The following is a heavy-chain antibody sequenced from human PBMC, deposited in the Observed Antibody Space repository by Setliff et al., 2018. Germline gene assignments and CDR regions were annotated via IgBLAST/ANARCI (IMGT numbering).Heavy chain of an antibody. CDR1: GYTFTGYY. CDR2: INPNSGGT. D-gene: IGHD3-22*01. Sequence: ASVKVSCKASGYTFTGYYMHWVRQAPGQGLEWMGWINPNSGGTNYGQKFQGWVTMTRDTSISTAYMELSRLRSDDTAVYYCARRRYYYDSSGYRWGGFYFDYWGQGTLVTVSS. J-gene: IGHJ4*02. CDR3: ARRRYYYDSSGYRWGGFYFDY. V-gene: IGHV1-2*04.